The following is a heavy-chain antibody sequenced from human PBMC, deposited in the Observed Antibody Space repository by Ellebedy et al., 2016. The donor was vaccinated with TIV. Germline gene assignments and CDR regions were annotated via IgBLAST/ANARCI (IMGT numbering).Heavy chain of an antibody. CDR2: IYSGGGT. J-gene: IGHJ5*02. V-gene: IGHV3-66*01. Sequence: PGGSLRLSCAVSGFSVSGHFMSWVRQPPGKGLEWVSIIYSGGGTNYTDSVRGRFTISRDDSKNTLSLQMSSLRVEDTAVYYCARDPGGGGDYGDNWFDPWGRGTLVTVSS. D-gene: IGHD4-17*01. CDR1: GFSVSGHF. CDR3: ARDPGGGGDYGDNWFDP.